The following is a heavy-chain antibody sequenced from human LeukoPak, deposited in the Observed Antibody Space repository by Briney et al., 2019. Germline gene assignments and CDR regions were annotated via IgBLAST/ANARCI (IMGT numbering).Heavy chain of an antibody. Sequence: GGSLRLSCAVSGFTFSSYGMHWVRHAPGKGLEWVAVISYDGDNQYYADSVKGRFTISRDNSKNTLYLQMNSLRVEDTAVYYCAKGHGLSGLRRYYFDYWGQGTLVTVSS. CDR1: GFTFSSYG. CDR2: ISYDGDNQ. J-gene: IGHJ4*02. D-gene: IGHD3-10*01. CDR3: AKGHGLSGLRRYYFDY. V-gene: IGHV3-30*18.